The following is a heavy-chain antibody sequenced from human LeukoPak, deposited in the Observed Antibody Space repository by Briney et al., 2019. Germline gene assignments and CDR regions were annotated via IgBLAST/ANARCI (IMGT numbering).Heavy chain of an antibody. J-gene: IGHJ5*02. CDR2: IIPIFGTA. CDR3: ARDQAVAGKRGVYNWFDP. CDR1: GGTFSSYA. D-gene: IGHD6-19*01. Sequence: GSSVKVSCKASGGTFSSYAISWVRQAPGQGLEWMGGIIPIFGTANYAQKFQGRVTMTTDTSTSTAYMELRSLRSDDTAVYYCARDQAVAGKRGVYNWFDPWGQGTLVTVSS. V-gene: IGHV1-69*05.